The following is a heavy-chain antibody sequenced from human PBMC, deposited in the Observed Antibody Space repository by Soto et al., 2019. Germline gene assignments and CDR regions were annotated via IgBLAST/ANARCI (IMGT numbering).Heavy chain of an antibody. J-gene: IGHJ4*02. CDR2: INSNTGGT. D-gene: IGHD1-7*01. CDR1: GYTFKDYF. V-gene: IGHV1-2*02. Sequence: ASVKVSCKASGYTFKDYFLHWVRQAPGQGLEWMGWINSNTGGTNYAQKFQGRVTMTRDTPISTAYMELSRLTSDDTAVYHCARESVVTGTHHFDYWGQGTLVTVSA. CDR3: ARESVVTGTHHFDY.